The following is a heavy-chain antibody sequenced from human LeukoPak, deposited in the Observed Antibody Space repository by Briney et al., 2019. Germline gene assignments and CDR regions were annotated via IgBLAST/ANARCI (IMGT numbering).Heavy chain of an antibody. Sequence: ASVKVSCKASGYSFTSYYIHWVRQAPGQGLEWMGIINPSSGSTSHAQKFQGRVTMTEDTSTDTAYMELSSLRSEDTAVYYCATSRRPYYYYGMDVWGQGTTVTVSS. CDR2: INPSSGST. J-gene: IGHJ6*02. CDR3: ATSRRPYYYYGMDV. CDR1: GYSFTSYY. V-gene: IGHV1-46*01.